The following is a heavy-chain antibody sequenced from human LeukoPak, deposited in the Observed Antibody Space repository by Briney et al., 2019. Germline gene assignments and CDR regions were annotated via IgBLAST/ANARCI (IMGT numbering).Heavy chain of an antibody. V-gene: IGHV3-23*01. Sequence: SGGSLRLSCAASGFTFSSYAMSWVRQAPGKGLEWVSAISGSGGSTYYADSVKGRFTISRDNSKNTLYLQTNSLRAEDTAVYYCAIKIAVAGLFDYWGQGTLVTVSS. CDR1: GFTFSSYA. D-gene: IGHD6-19*01. CDR3: AIKIAVAGLFDY. CDR2: ISGSGGST. J-gene: IGHJ4*02.